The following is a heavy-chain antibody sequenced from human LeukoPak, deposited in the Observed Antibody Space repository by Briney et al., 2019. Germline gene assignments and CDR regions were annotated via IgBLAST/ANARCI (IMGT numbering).Heavy chain of an antibody. CDR1: GGSISSYY. V-gene: IGHV4-4*07. CDR2: IYTSGST. D-gene: IGHD3-10*01. J-gene: IGHJ4*02. CDR3: ARTLRGVTLDY. Sequence: PSETLSLTCTASGGSISSYYWSWIRQPAGKGLEWIGRIYTSGSTNYNPSLKSRVAISVDKSKNQFPLKLSSVTAADTAVYYCARTLRGVTLDYWGQGTLVTVSS.